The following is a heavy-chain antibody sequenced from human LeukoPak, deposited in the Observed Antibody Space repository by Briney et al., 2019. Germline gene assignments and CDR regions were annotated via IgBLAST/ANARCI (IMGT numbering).Heavy chain of an antibody. Sequence: GGSLRLSHATSRFPFSLYCIHWVRQAPTKGLEWGADISNEGIKKQYTDSVRGRFTISRDNSKNTLYMQMNSLRVEYTAVYYCTKDVGYYGSGSYYSDWGQGTLVTVSS. D-gene: IGHD3-10*01. CDR2: ISNEGIKK. CDR1: RFPFSLYC. CDR3: TKDVGYYGSGSYYSD. V-gene: IGHV3-30*18. J-gene: IGHJ4*02.